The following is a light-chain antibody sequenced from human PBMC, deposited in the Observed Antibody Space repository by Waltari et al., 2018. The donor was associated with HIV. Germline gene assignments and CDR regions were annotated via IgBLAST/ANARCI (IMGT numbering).Light chain of an antibody. CDR3: QQYGSSPYT. CDR1: AGVGRSY. V-gene: IGKV3-20*01. J-gene: IGKJ2*01. CDR2: GAS. Sequence: SSRARAGVGRSYLARSQQKPGQAPRLLIYGASSRATGIPDRFSGSGSVTDFTLTISRLEPEDFAVYYCQQYGSSPYTFGQGTKLEIK.